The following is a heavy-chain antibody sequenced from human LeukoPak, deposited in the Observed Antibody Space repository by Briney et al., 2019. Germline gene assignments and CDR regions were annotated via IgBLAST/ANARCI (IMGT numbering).Heavy chain of an antibody. J-gene: IGHJ3*02. D-gene: IGHD6-19*01. CDR2: IYYSGST. CDR1: GGSISSYY. CDR3: ARGIAVAGDDAFDI. V-gene: IGHV4-59*01. Sequence: SETLSLTCTVSGGSISSYYWSWIRQPPGKGLEWIGCIYYSGSTNYNPSLKSRVTISVDTSKNQFSLKLSSVTAADTAVYYCARGIAVAGDDAFDIWGQGTMVTVSS.